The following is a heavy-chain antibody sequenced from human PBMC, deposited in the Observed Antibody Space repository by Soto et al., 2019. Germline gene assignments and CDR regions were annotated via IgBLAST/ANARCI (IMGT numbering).Heavy chain of an antibody. CDR3: ARTSHDRTGYYYFDY. CDR2: FYYSGTT. J-gene: IGHJ4*02. D-gene: IGHD3-9*01. CDR1: GGSVTGGSYY. V-gene: IGHV4-61*01. Sequence: LSLTCTVSGGSVTGGSYYWSWILQSPAKGLEWIGYFYYSGTTNYNPSLKSRVTISADTSKNQVSLTVNSVTAADTAVYYCARTSHDRTGYYYFDYWGRGTLVTVSS.